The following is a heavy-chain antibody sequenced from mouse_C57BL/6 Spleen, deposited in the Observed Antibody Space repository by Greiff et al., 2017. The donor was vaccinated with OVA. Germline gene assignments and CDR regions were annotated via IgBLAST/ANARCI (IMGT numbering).Heavy chain of an antibody. CDR3: ARGYSNYYAMDY. Sequence: VQLQESGPELVKPGASVKISCKASGYSFTSYYIHWVKQRPGQGLEWIGWIYPGSGNTKYNEKFKGKATLTADTSSSTAYMQLSSLTSEDSAVYYCARGYSNYYAMDYWGQGTSVTVSS. CDR1: GYSFTSYY. V-gene: IGHV1-66*01. D-gene: IGHD2-5*01. CDR2: IYPGSGNT. J-gene: IGHJ4*01.